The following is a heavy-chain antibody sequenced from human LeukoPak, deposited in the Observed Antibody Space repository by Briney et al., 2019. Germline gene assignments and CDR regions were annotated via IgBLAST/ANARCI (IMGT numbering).Heavy chain of an antibody. V-gene: IGHV1-69*13. CDR3: ARDTRDGYNYDY. CDR1: GGTFSSYA. Sequence: SVKVSCKASGGTFSSYAISWVRQAPGQGLEWMGGIIPIFGTANYAQKFQGRVTITADESTSTAYMELSSLRSEDTAVYYCARDTRDGYNYDYWGQGTLVTVSS. CDR2: IIPIFGTA. D-gene: IGHD5-24*01. J-gene: IGHJ4*02.